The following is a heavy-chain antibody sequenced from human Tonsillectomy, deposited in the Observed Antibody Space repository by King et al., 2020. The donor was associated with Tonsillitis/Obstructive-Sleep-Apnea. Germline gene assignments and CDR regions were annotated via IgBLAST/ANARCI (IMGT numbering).Heavy chain of an antibody. V-gene: IGHV4-34*01. J-gene: IGHJ3*02. CDR1: GGSFSGYY. Sequence: VQLQQWGAGLLKPSETLSLTCGVYGGSFSGYYWSYIRQPPGKGLEWIGEITHIGSTNYNPSLKSRVTITIDTSKNQFSLNLRSVTAADRAVYYCARMVPPWSAAFDIWGQGTMVTVSS. D-gene: IGHD3-10*01. CDR2: ITHIGST. CDR3: ARMVPPWSAAFDI.